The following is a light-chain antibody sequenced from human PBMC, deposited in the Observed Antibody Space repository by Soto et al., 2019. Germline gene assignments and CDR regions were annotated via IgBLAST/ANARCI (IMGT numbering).Light chain of an antibody. Sequence: QSALTQPPSVSGAPGQTVTISCTGKSSNIWAGYDVHWYQQYPGTAPRPLIYGNRNRPSGVPDRFSGSKSGTSASLAIIGLRAEDEADYYCQAYDSSLTGSYVFGTGTKVTVL. J-gene: IGLJ1*01. V-gene: IGLV1-40*01. CDR3: QAYDSSLTGSYV. CDR1: SSNIWAGYD. CDR2: GNR.